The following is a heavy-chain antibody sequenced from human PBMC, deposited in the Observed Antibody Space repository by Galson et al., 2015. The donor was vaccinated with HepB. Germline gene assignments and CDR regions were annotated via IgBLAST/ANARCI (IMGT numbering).Heavy chain of an antibody. CDR3: ARGPTRLVELRQLGKRSWFDP. CDR1: GYTFTSYA. CDR2: INAGNGNT. Sequence: SVKVSCKASGYTFTSYAMHWVRQAPGQRLEWMGWINAGNGNTKYSQKFQGRVTITRDTSASTAYMELSSLRSEDTAVYYCARGPTRLVELRQLGKRSWFDPWGQGTLVTVSS. V-gene: IGHV1-3*01. D-gene: IGHD1-7*01. J-gene: IGHJ5*02.